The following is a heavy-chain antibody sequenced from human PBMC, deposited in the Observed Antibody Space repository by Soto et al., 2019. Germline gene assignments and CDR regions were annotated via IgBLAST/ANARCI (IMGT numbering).Heavy chain of an antibody. V-gene: IGHV3-30*18. CDR1: GFTFSSYG. CDR3: AKVLGYSSSPPDV. J-gene: IGHJ6*02. CDR2: ISYDGSNK. D-gene: IGHD6-13*01. Sequence: GGSLRLSCAASGFTFSSYGMHWVRQAPGKGLEWVAVISYDGSNKYYADSVKGRFTISRDNSKNTLYLQMNSLRAEDTAVYYCAKVLGYSSSPPDVWGQGTTVTVSS.